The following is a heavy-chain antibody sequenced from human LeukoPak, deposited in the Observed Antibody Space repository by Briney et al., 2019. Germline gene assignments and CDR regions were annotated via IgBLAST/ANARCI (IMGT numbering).Heavy chain of an antibody. CDR2: IYYSGST. V-gene: IGHV4-59*08. D-gene: IGHD6-13*01. Sequence: SETLSLTCTVSGGSISSYYWSWIRQPPGKGLEWIGYIYYSGSTNYNPPLKSRVTISVDTSKNQFSLKLSSVTAADTAVYYCARGSSWYFRYFDYWGQGTLVTVSS. J-gene: IGHJ4*02. CDR3: ARGSSWYFRYFDY. CDR1: GGSISSYY.